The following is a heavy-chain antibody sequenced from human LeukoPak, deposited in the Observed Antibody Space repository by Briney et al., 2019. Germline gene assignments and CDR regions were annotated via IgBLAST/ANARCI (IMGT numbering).Heavy chain of an antibody. J-gene: IGHJ6*03. CDR2: ISYDGSNK. CDR3: ARDIPSGLGYYMDV. D-gene: IGHD3-10*01. V-gene: IGHV3-30*01. Sequence: PGGSLRLSCAASGFTFSSYTMHWVRQAPGKGLEWVAVISYDGSNKYYADSVKGRFTISRDNSKNTLYLQMNSLRAEDTAVYYCARDIPSGLGYYMDVWGKGTTVTVSS. CDR1: GFTFSSYT.